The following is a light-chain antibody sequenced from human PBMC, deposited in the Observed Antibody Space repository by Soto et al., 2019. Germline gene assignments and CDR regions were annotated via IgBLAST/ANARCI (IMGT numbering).Light chain of an antibody. J-gene: IGLJ3*02. CDR2: TTS. CDR3: QSYDSSLSALV. CDR1: SSNIGAGYD. Sequence: QSVVTQPPSVSGAPGQGVTISCAGTSSNIGAGYDVHWYQQVPGTAPKLLIYTTSNRPSGVPDRFSGSKSGTSASLAITGLQAADEADYYCQSYDSSLSALVFGGGTKVTVL. V-gene: IGLV1-40*01.